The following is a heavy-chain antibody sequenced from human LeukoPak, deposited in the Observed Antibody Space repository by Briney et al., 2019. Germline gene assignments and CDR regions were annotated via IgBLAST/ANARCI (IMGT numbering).Heavy chain of an antibody. D-gene: IGHD3-10*01. V-gene: IGHV5-51*01. CDR1: GYSFTSYW. Sequence: GESLKISCKGSGYSFTSYWIGWVRQMPGKGLEWMGIIYPGDSDTRYSPSFQGQVTISADKSISTAYLQWSSLKASDTAMYYCARSKIRGVIHPKSYYFDYWGQGTLVTVSS. CDR2: IYPGDSDT. CDR3: ARSKIRGVIHPKSYYFDY. J-gene: IGHJ4*02.